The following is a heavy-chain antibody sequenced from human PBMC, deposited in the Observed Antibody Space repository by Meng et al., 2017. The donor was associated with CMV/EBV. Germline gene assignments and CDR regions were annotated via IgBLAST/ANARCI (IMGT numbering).Heavy chain of an antibody. D-gene: IGHD6-19*01. CDR3: ARDSSGWYVLRFDP. Sequence: SVKVSCKASGGTFSSYAISWVRQAPGQGLEWMGGIIPILGIANYAQKFQGRVTITADKSTSTAYMELSRLRSDDTAVYYCARDSSGWYVLRFDPWGQGTLVTVSS. CDR2: IIPILGIA. J-gene: IGHJ5*02. V-gene: IGHV1-69*10. CDR1: GGTFSSYA.